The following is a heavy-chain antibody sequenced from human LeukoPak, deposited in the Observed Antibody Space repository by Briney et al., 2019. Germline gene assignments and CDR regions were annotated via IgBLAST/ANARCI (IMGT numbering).Heavy chain of an antibody. J-gene: IGHJ4*02. CDR3: ATDGYCSGGSCYSYDN. D-gene: IGHD2-15*01. CDR1: GFTFSNAW. CDR2: SKSKTDGGTI. Sequence: GGSLRLSCAASGFTFSNAWVTGVRQAPGKGLEWVGRSKSKTDGGTIDYGAPVKGRFSISRDDSKSTLYLQMNSLKTDDTAVYYCATDGYCSGGSCYSYDNWGQGTLVTVSS. V-gene: IGHV3-15*01.